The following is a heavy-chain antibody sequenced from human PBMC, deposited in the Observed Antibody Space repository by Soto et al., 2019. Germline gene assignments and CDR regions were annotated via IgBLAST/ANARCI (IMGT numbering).Heavy chain of an antibody. D-gene: IGHD1-26*01. CDR3: ARLDGVSGGSYSYFDY. Sequence: SETLSLTCTVSGASITSNTYFWAWLRQSPGKGLTWIGSVSSSGGTFYNPSLKSRVTISVDTSKNQFSLRLTSVTAADTAVYYCARLDGVSGGSYSYFDYWGQGTLVTVSS. J-gene: IGHJ4*02. CDR1: GASITSNTYF. CDR2: VSSSGGT. V-gene: IGHV4-39*07.